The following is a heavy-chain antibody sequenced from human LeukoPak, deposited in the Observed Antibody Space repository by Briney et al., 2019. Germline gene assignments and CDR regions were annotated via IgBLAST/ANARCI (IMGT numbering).Heavy chain of an antibody. J-gene: IGHJ6*02. Sequence: SETLSLTCTVSGGSIRSSYYYWGWIRQPPGKGLEWIGEINHSGSTNYNPSLKSRVTISVDTSKNQFSLKLSSVTAADTAVYYCARVRCSSTSCRDFYGMDVWGQGTTVTVSS. V-gene: IGHV4-39*07. D-gene: IGHD2-2*01. CDR1: GGSIRSSYYY. CDR3: ARVRCSSTSCRDFYGMDV. CDR2: INHSGST.